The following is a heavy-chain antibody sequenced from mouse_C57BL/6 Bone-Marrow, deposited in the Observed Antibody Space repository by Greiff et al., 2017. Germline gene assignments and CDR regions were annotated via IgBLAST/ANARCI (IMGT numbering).Heavy chain of an antibody. CDR1: GYTFTSYG. D-gene: IGHD2-3*01. J-gene: IGHJ2*01. CDR3: ARWLLRFYYFYY. V-gene: IGHV1-81*01. CDR2: IYPRSGNT. Sequence: VKLMESGAELARPGASVKLSCKASGYTFTSYGISWVKQRTGPGLEWIGEIYPRSGNTYYNEKFKGKATLPADKSSSTAYMELRSLTSEDSAVYFCARWLLRFYYFYYWGQGTTLTVSS.